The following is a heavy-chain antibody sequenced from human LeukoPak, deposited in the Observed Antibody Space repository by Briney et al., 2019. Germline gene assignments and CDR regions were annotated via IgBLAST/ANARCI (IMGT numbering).Heavy chain of an antibody. V-gene: IGHV3-23*01. CDR3: AKDLYFDWLSFFDY. Sequence: GGSLRLSCAASGFTFSSYGMSWVRQAPGKGLEWVSTLSGSGAYTYYADSVKGRFTISRDNSKNTMYLQMNSLRAEDTAVYYCAKDLYFDWLSFFDYWGQGTLVTVSS. CDR1: GFTFSSYG. D-gene: IGHD3-9*01. CDR2: LSGSGAYT. J-gene: IGHJ4*02.